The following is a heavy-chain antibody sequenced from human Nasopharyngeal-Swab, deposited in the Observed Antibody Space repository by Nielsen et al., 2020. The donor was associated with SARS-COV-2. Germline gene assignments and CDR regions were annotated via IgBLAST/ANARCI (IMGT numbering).Heavy chain of an antibody. Sequence: SETLSLTCAVYGGSFSGYYWSWIRQPPGKGLEWIGEINHSGSTNYNPSLKSRVTISVDTSKNQFPLKLSSVTAADTAVYYCARGRLRYFDWLPRGGYWFDPWGQGTLVTVSS. CDR2: INHSGST. V-gene: IGHV4-34*01. CDR3: ARGRLRYFDWLPRGGYWFDP. D-gene: IGHD3-9*01. J-gene: IGHJ5*02. CDR1: GGSFSGYY.